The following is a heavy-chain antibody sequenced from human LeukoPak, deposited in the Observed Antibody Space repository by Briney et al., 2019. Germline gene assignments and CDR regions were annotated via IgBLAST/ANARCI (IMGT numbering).Heavy chain of an antibody. CDR2: INPNSGGT. D-gene: IGHD6-13*01. J-gene: IGHJ4*02. V-gene: IGHV1-2*02. CDR1: GYTFTGYS. CDR3: ARGMIAAAGTSEVDY. Sequence: ASVKVSCKASGYTFTGYSMHWVRQAPGQGLEWMGWINPNSGGTNYAQKFQGRVTMTRDTSISTAYMELSRLRSDDTAVYYCARGMIAAAGTSEVDYWGQRTLVTVSS.